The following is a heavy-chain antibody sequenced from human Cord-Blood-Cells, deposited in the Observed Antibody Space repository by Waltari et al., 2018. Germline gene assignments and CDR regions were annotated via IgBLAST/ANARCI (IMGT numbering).Heavy chain of an antibody. CDR1: GFTVSSNA. CDR2: IYSGGST. Sequence: EVQLVESGGGLIQPGGSLRLSCAASGFTVSSNAMSWVGQAPGKGLEWVSVIYSGGSTYYADSVKGRFTISRDNSKNTLYLQMNSLRAEDTAVYYCARVRSRILTGYYFDYWGQGTLVTVSS. J-gene: IGHJ4*02. CDR3: ARVRSRILTGYYFDY. V-gene: IGHV3-53*01. D-gene: IGHD3-9*01.